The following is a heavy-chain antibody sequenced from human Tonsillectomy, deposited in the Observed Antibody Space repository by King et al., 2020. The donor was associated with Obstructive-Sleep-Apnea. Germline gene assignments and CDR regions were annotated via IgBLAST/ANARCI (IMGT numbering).Heavy chain of an antibody. CDR2: IYHSGST. V-gene: IGHV4-38-2*02. CDR3: ARVKHDFWSGYFYGMDV. J-gene: IGHJ6*02. CDR1: GYSISSGYY. Sequence: QLQESGPGLVKPSETLSLTCTVSGYSISSGYYWGWLRQPPGKGLEWIGSIYHSGSTYYNPSLKSRVTISVDTSKNQFSLKLSSVTAADTAVYYCARVKHDFWSGYFYGMDVWGQGTTVTVSS. D-gene: IGHD3-3*01.